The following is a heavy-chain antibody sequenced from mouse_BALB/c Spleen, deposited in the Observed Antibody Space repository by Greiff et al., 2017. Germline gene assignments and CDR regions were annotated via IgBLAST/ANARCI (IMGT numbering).Heavy chain of an antibody. V-gene: IGHV1-31*01. CDR2: INPYNGAT. CDR3: ARVWDVGYFDY. J-gene: IGHJ2*01. CDR1: GYSFTGYY. Sequence: VQLQQSGAELAKPGASVKISCKASGYSFTGYYMHWVKQSHVKSLEWIGRINPYNGATSYNQNFKDKASLTVDKSSSTAYMELHSLTSEDSAVYYGARVWDVGYFDYWGQGTTLTVSA. D-gene: IGHD4-1*01.